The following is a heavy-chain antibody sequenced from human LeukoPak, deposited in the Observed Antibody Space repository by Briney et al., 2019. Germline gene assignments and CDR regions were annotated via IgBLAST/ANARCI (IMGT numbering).Heavy chain of an antibody. Sequence: GGSLRLSCAASGFTFDDYGMSWVRQAPGKGLEWVSGINWSGGSTGYADSVKGRFTISRDNAKNSLYLQMSSLRAEDTAFYYCAREGGYDWLDYWGRGTLVTVSS. CDR1: GFTFDDYG. J-gene: IGHJ4*02. CDR3: AREGGYDWLDY. V-gene: IGHV3-20*04. D-gene: IGHD5-12*01. CDR2: INWSGGST.